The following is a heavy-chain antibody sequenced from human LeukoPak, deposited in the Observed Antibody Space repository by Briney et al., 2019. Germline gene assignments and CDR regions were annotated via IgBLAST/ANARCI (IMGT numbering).Heavy chain of an antibody. CDR2: IIPIFGTA. J-gene: IGHJ3*02. V-gene: IGHV1-69*05. CDR3: AREPSNPYDAFDI. Sequence: SVTVSCKASGYTFTSYGISWVRQAPGQGLEWMGGIIPIFGTANYAQKFQGRVTITTDESTSTAYMELSSLRSEDTAVYYCAREPSNPYDAFDIWGQGTMVTVSS. CDR1: GYTFTSYG.